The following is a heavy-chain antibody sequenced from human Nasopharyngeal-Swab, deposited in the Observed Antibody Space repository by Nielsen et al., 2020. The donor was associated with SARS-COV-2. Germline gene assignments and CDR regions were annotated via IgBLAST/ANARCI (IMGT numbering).Heavy chain of an antibody. CDR2: INHSGST. J-gene: IGHJ5*02. Sequence: WIRQPPGKGLEWIGEINHSGSTNYNPSLKSRVTISVDTSKYQFSLKLSSVTAADTAVYYCARGSLRRYCSSTSCYASSWFDPWGQGTLVTVSS. CDR3: ARGSLRRYCSSTSCYASSWFDP. D-gene: IGHD2-2*01. V-gene: IGHV4-34*01.